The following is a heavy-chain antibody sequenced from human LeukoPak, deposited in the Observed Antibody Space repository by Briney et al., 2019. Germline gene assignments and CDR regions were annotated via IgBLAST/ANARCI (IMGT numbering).Heavy chain of an antibody. CDR1: GGTFSSYA. CDR2: IIPIFGTA. J-gene: IGHJ6*02. Sequence: GASVTVSCKASGGTFSSYAISWVRQAPAHGLECMGGIIPIFGTANYAQKFQGRVTITADESTSTAYMELSSLRSEDTAVYYCASLVRVIPDYYGMDVWGQGTTVTVSS. CDR3: ASLVRVIPDYYGMDV. V-gene: IGHV1-69*13. D-gene: IGHD2/OR15-2a*01.